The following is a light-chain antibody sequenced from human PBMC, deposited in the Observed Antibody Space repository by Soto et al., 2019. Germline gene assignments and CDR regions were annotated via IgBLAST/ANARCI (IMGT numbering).Light chain of an antibody. CDR1: ESIDNNF. CDR3: QQYGSAPLT. Sequence: EIVLTQSPGTLSLSPGERATLSCRASESIDNNFLAWYQQKPGQAPRFLIYHASSRATGIPNRFSGSGSGTDFTLTISRLEPEDFAVYYCQQYGSAPLTFGPGTKVDVK. V-gene: IGKV3-20*01. CDR2: HAS. J-gene: IGKJ3*01.